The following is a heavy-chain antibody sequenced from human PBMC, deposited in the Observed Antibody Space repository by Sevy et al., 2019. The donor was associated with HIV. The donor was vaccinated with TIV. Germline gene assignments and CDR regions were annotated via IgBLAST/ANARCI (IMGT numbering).Heavy chain of an antibody. CDR3: AKDTTYYDFWSGSY. Sequence: GGSLRLSCAASGFTFSSYAMSWVRQAPAKGLEWVSAISGSGGSTYYADSVKGRFTISRDNSKNTLYLQMNSLRAEDTAVYYCAKDTTYYDFWSGSYWGQGTLVTVSS. CDR1: GFTFSSYA. D-gene: IGHD3-3*01. J-gene: IGHJ4*02. V-gene: IGHV3-23*01. CDR2: ISGSGGST.